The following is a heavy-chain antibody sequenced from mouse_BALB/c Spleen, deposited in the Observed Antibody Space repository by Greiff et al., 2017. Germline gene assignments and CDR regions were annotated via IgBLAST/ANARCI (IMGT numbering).Heavy chain of an antibody. D-gene: IGHD1-2*01. V-gene: IGHV5-6-5*01. J-gene: IGHJ1*01. CDR3: ARLLRLGYFDV. CDR1: GFTFSSYA. CDR2: ISSGGST. Sequence: EVMLVESGGGLVKPGGSLKLSCAASGFTFSSYAMSWVRQTPEKRLEWVAFISSGGSTYYPDSVKGRFTISRDNARNILYLQMSSLRSEDTAMYYCARLLRLGYFDVWGEGTTVTVSS.